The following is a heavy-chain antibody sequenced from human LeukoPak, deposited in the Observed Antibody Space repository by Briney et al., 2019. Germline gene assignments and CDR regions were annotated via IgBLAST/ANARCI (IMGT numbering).Heavy chain of an antibody. J-gene: IGHJ6*04. CDR3: AELGITMIGGV. CDR1: GFTFSSYE. Sequence: GGSLRLSCAASGFTFSSYEMNWVRQAPGEGLEWVSYISSSGSTIYYADSLKGRFTISTDNAKNSLYLQMNSLRAEDTAVYYCAELGITMIGGVWGKGTTVTISS. V-gene: IGHV3-48*03. D-gene: IGHD3-10*02. CDR2: ISSSGSTI.